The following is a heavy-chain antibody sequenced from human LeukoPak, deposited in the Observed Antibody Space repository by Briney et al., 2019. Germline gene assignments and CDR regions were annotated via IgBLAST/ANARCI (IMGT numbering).Heavy chain of an antibody. CDR3: ARAHYYDSSGYPTY. D-gene: IGHD3-22*01. Sequence: SETLSLTRAVYGGSFSGYYWSWIRQPPGKGLECIGEINHSGSTNYNPSLKSRVTISVDTSKNQFSLKLSSVTAADTAVYYCARAHYYDSSGYPTYWGQGTLVTVSS. CDR1: GGSFSGYY. V-gene: IGHV4-34*01. CDR2: INHSGST. J-gene: IGHJ4*02.